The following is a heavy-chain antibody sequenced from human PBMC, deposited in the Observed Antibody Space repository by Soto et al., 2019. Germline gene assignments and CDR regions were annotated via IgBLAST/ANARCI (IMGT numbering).Heavy chain of an antibody. Sequence: HPGGSLRLSCAASGFTFSSYAMHWVRQAPGKGLEWVAVISYDGSNKYYADSVKGRFTISRDNSKNTLYLQMNSLRAEDTAVYYCAREGYCSSTSCSPPLANAFDIWGQGTMVTVSS. V-gene: IGHV3-30-3*01. D-gene: IGHD2-2*01. J-gene: IGHJ3*02. CDR1: GFTFSSYA. CDR2: ISYDGSNK. CDR3: AREGYCSSTSCSPPLANAFDI.